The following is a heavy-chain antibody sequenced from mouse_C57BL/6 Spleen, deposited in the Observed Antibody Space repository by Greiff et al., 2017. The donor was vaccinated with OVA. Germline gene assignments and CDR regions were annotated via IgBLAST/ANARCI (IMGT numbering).Heavy chain of an antibody. CDR2: IWWDADK. D-gene: IGHD1-1*01. J-gene: IGHJ2*01. CDR1: GFSLSTFGLG. Sequence: QVTLKVSGPGILQPSQTLSLTCSFSGFSLSTFGLGVGWIRQPSGKGLEWLAHIWWDADKYYNPALKSRLTISKDTSKNQVFLKIANVDTADTATYYCARISPFTTVVATKYFDYWGQGTTLTVSS. CDR3: ARISPFTTVVATKYFDY. V-gene: IGHV8-8*01.